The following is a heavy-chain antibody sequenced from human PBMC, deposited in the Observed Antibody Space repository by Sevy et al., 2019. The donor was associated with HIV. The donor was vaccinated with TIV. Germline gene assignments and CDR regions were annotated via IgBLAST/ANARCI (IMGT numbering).Heavy chain of an antibody. V-gene: IGHV3-23*01. J-gene: IGHJ3*02. CDR3: AKDVVVLIGDAFDI. CDR1: GFTFSSYA. D-gene: IGHD3-22*01. CDR2: ISGADSST. Sequence: GGSLRLSCAASGFTFSSYAMNWVRQAPGKGLQWVSAISGADSSTHYADSVKGRFTISIDNSKNTLYLQMNSLRAEDTAIYYCAKDVVVLIGDAFDIWGQGTMVTVSS.